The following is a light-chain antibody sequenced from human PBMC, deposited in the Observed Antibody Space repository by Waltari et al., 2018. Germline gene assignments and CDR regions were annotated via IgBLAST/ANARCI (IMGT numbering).Light chain of an antibody. CDR1: QSISYTPDKNSY. CDR3: QQSYSFPYT. V-gene: IGKV4-1*01. J-gene: IGKJ2*01. Sequence: DIVMTQSPDSLAVSLGERATINCKSSQSISYTPDKNSYLAWYQQKPGQPPKLLIYWASTRESGVPDRFSGSGSGIDFTLTISSLQAEDAAAYYCQQSYSFPYTFGQGTNLEIK. CDR2: WAS.